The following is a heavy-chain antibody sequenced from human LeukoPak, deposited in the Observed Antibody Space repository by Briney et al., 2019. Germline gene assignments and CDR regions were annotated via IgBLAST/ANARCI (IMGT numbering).Heavy chain of an antibody. V-gene: IGHV4-34*01. CDR2: INHSGST. Sequence: SETLSLTCAVYGGSFSGYYWSWIRQPPGKGLERIGEINHSGSTNYNPSLKSRVTISVDTSKNQFSLKLSSVTAADTAVYYCARWYYYGSGSSQWGQGTLVTVSS. CDR1: GGSFSGYY. CDR3: ARWYYYGSGSSQ. D-gene: IGHD3-10*01. J-gene: IGHJ4*02.